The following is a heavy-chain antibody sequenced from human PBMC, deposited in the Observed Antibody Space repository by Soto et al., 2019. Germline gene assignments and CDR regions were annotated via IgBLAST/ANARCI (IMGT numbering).Heavy chain of an antibody. Sequence: QVQLVQSGAEVKKPGASVKVSCKASGYTFTSYGISWVRQAPGQGLEWMGWISAYNGNTNYAQKLQGRVTMTTDTSTSTAYMELRSRRSDDTAVYYCARDLPVGRIYYYGMDVWGQGTTVTVSS. D-gene: IGHD1-26*01. CDR1: GYTFTSYG. V-gene: IGHV1-18*01. CDR2: ISAYNGNT. J-gene: IGHJ6*02. CDR3: ARDLPVGRIYYYGMDV.